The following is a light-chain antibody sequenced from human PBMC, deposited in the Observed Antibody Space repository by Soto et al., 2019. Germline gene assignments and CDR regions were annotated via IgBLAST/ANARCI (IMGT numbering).Light chain of an antibody. Sequence: QSALTQPPSASGSPGQSVTISCTGTSSDVGGYNYVSWYQQHPGKAPKLMIYEVSKRPSGVPDRFSGSKSGNTASLTVSGLHAEEEDDYYSSSYAGSNNFYVFGTGTKLTVL. CDR3: SSYAGSNNFYV. J-gene: IGLJ1*01. V-gene: IGLV2-8*01. CDR1: SSDVGGYNY. CDR2: EVS.